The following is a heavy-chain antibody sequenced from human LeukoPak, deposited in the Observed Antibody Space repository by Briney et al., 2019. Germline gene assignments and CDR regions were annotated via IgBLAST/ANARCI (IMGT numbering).Heavy chain of an antibody. Sequence: RSGGSLRLSCAASGFTFSSYDMSWVRQAPGKGLEWVSAISGSGGSTYYADSVKGRFTISRDNSKNTLYLQMNSLRAEDTAVYYCAKDLLHYFDYWGQGTLVTVSS. V-gene: IGHV3-23*01. J-gene: IGHJ4*02. D-gene: IGHD3-3*01. CDR1: GFTFSSYD. CDR3: AKDLLHYFDY. CDR2: ISGSGGST.